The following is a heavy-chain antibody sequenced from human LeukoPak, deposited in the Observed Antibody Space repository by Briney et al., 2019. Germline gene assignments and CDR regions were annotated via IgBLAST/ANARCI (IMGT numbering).Heavy chain of an antibody. D-gene: IGHD3-10*01. J-gene: IGHJ6*03. CDR3: ARDLVWFGEPKGYYNYMDV. CDR2: IHYSGTT. Sequence: SETLSLTCTVSGGSISSSSHYWGWIRQPPGKGLEWIGSIHYSGTTYYNPSLKSRVTISVDTSTNQFSLKLSSVTAADTAMYYCARDLVWFGEPKGYYNYMDVWGKGTTVTVSS. V-gene: IGHV4-39*02. CDR1: GGSISSSSHY.